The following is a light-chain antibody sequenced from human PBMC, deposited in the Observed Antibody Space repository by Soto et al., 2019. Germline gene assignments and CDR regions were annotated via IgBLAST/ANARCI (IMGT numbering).Light chain of an antibody. J-gene: IGKJ1*01. CDR3: QQYNSYPRA. CDR1: QNINNY. CDR2: DAS. V-gene: IGKV1-33*01. Sequence: IQMTQSPSSLSSSLGDRVTITCQASQNINNYLNWYQQKPGRAPKLLIYDASNLEAGVPSKFSGSVSGADCTITISSLQPEDGATYYCQQYNSYPRAFGQGTKVDIK.